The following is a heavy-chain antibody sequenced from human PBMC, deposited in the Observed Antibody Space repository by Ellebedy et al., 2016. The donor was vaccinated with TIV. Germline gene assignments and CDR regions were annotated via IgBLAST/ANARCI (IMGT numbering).Heavy chain of an antibody. CDR1: GYTFTGYY. J-gene: IGHJ4*02. CDR3: ARESDSYGSGSSIDY. CDR2: INPNSGGT. Sequence: ASVKVSCKASGYTFTGYYMHWVRQAPGQGLEWMGWINPNSGGTNYAQKFQGRVTMTRDTSISTAYMELGRLRSDDTAVYYCARESDSYGSGSSIDYWGQGTLVTVSS. V-gene: IGHV1-2*02. D-gene: IGHD3-10*01.